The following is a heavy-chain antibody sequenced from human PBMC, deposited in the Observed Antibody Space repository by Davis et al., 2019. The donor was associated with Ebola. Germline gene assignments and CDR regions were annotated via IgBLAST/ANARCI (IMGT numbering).Heavy chain of an antibody. CDR3: AKLVNLWRLGNFDY. CDR1: GFTFSSYA. J-gene: IGHJ4*02. V-gene: IGHV3-23*01. CDR2: ISGSGGST. Sequence: GESLKISCAASGFTFSSYAMHWVRQAPGKGLEWVSVISGSGGSTYYAESLKGRFTISRDNSKNTAYLQMNSLKTEDTAVYYCAKLVNLWRLGNFDYWGQGTLVTVSS. D-gene: IGHD2-21*01.